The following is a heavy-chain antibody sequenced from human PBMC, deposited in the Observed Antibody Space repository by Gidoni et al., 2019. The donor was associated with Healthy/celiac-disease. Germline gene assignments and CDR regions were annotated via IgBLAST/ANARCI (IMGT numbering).Heavy chain of an antibody. D-gene: IGHD3-22*01. CDR1: GCSISSCRYY. V-gene: IGHV4-61*02. J-gene: IGHJ3*02. CDR3: ARRWGYYDSSGYSDAFDI. CDR2: IYTSGST. Sequence: QVQLQESGPGLVKPSQTLSLTCTVPGCSISSCRYYWSWIRLPAGKGLEWIGRIYTSGSTNYNPSLKSRVTMSVDTSKNQFSLKLSSVTAADTAVYYCARRWGYYDSSGYSDAFDIWGQGTMVTVSS.